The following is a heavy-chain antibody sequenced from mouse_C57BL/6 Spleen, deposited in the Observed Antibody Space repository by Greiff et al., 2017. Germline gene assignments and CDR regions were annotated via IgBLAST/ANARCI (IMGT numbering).Heavy chain of an antibody. V-gene: IGHV1-39*01. D-gene: IGHD3-2*02. CDR2: INPNYGTT. CDR3: ARDSSGYADYYAMDY. CDR1: GYSFTDYN. Sequence: EVQLKESGPELVKPGASVKISCKASGYSFTDYNMNWVKQSHGKSLEWIGVINPNYGTTSYNQKFKGKATLTVDQSSSTAYMQLNSLTSEDSAVYYCARDSSGYADYYAMDYWGQGTSVTVSS. J-gene: IGHJ4*01.